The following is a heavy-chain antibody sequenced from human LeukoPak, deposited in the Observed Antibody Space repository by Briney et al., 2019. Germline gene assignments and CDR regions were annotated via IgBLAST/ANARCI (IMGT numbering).Heavy chain of an antibody. CDR2: MSGDGETT. J-gene: IGHJ1*01. CDR1: VFTFIDYA. V-gene: IGHV3-43*02. D-gene: IGHD3-10*01. CDR3: AKRADHGSGIFQH. Sequence: GGSLRLSCAASVFTFIDYAIHSVRQAPGKGVEGVCRMSGDGETTNSAEAVKGRFTISGHNGKKSIFIQMSSLRTDDTAFYYSAKRADHGSGIFQHWGQGALVIVSS.